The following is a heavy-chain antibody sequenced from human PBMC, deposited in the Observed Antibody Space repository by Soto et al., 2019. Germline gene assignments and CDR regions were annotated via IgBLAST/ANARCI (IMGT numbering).Heavy chain of an antibody. Sequence: SETLSLTCAVYGGSFSGYYWSWIRQPPGKGLEWIGEINHSGSTNYNPSLKSRVTISVDTSKNQFSLKLSSVTAADTAVYYCARDRGTSWQFDLWGQGTQVTVSS. CDR1: GGSFSGYY. V-gene: IGHV4-34*01. J-gene: IGHJ4*02. D-gene: IGHD6-13*01. CDR3: ARDRGTSWQFDL. CDR2: INHSGST.